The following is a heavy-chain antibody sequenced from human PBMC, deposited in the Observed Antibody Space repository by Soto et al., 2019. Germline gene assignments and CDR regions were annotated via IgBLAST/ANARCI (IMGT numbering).Heavy chain of an antibody. Sequence: QVQLVESGGGVVQPGRSLRLSCAASGFTFSSYAMHWVRQAPGKGLEWVAVISYDGSNKYYADSVKGRFTISRDNSKNTLYLQMNSLRAEDTAVYYCERGVVVTAYFDYWGQGTLVTVSS. CDR1: GFTFSSYA. CDR2: ISYDGSNK. J-gene: IGHJ4*02. D-gene: IGHD2-21*02. V-gene: IGHV3-30-3*01. CDR3: ERGVVVTAYFDY.